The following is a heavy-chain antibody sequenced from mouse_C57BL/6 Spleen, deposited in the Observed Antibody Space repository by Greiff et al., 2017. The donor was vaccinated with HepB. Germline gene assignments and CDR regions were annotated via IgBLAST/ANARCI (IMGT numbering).Heavy chain of an antibody. CDR2: IHPNSGST. D-gene: IGHD3-3*01. J-gene: IGHJ3*01. CDR3: ARERDEGPFAY. CDR1: GYTFTSYW. V-gene: IGHV1-64*01. Sequence: QVQLKQPGAELVKPGASVKLSCKASGYTFTSYWMHWVKQRPGQGLEWIGMIHPNSGSTNYNEKFKSKATLTVDKSSSTAYMQLSSLTSEDSAVYYCARERDEGPFAYWGQGTLVTVSA.